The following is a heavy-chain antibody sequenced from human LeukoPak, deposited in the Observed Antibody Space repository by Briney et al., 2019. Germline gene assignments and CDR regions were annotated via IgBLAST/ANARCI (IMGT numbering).Heavy chain of an antibody. Sequence: PGGSLRLSCAASGFTFDDYAMHWVRQAPGKGLETVSGISWNSGSIGYADSVKGRFTISRDNAKNSLYLQMNSLRAEDTALYYCAKGGYCSSTSCFNYMDVWGKGTTVTVSS. CDR1: GFTFDDYA. CDR2: ISWNSGSI. J-gene: IGHJ6*03. V-gene: IGHV3-9*01. D-gene: IGHD2-2*01. CDR3: AKGGYCSSTSCFNYMDV.